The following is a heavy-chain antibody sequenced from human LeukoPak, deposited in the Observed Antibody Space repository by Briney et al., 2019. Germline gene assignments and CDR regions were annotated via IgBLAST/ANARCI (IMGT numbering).Heavy chain of an antibody. J-gene: IGHJ4*02. Sequence: PGGSLRLSCAASGFTFSSYAMSWLRQAPGKGLEWVSAISGSGGSTYYADSVKGRFTISRDNSKNTLYLQMNSLRAEDTAVYYCAKDNSYVWGSYRYTERLPDYWGQGTLVTVSS. CDR2: ISGSGGST. CDR3: AKDNSYVWGSYRYTERLPDY. V-gene: IGHV3-23*01. D-gene: IGHD3-16*02. CDR1: GFTFSSYA.